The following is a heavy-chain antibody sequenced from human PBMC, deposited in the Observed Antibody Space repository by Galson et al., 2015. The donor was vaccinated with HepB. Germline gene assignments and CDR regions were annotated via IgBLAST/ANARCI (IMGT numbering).Heavy chain of an antibody. J-gene: IGHJ6*02. Sequence: SVKVSCKASGYTFTSYGISWVRQAPGQGLEWMGWISAYNGNTNYAQKLQGRVTMTTDTSTSTANMELRSLRSDDTAVYYCARWAYDTYYDYVWGSAYIDVWGQGTTVTVSS. CDR1: GYTFTSYG. CDR3: ARWAYDTYYDYVWGSAYIDV. CDR2: ISAYNGNT. D-gene: IGHD3-16*01. V-gene: IGHV1-18*04.